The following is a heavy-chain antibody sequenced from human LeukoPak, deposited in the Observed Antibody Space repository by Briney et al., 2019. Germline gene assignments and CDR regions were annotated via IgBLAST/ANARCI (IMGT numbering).Heavy chain of an antibody. V-gene: IGHV3-9*01. J-gene: IGHJ4*02. CDR3: AKDRNDILTGYNYYFDY. CDR1: GFTFDDYA. D-gene: IGHD3-9*01. Sequence: GGSLRLSCAASGFTFDDYAMHWVRQAPGKGLEWVSGISWNSGSIGYADSVKGRFTTSRDNAKNSLYLQMNSLRAEDTALYYCAKDRNDILTGYNYYFDYWGQGTLVTVSS. CDR2: ISWNSGSI.